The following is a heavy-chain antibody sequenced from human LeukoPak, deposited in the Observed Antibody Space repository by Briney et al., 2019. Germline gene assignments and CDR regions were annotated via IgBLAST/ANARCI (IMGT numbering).Heavy chain of an antibody. J-gene: IGHJ4*02. D-gene: IGHD6-13*01. Sequence: VASVKVSCKASGYTFTSYDINWVRQAPGQGLEWMGWMNPNSGNTGYAQKFQGRVTMTRNTSISTAYMELSSLISEDTAMYCCARRIAAGGTAIGYWGQGTLVTVSS. CDR3: ARRIAAGGTAIGY. CDR2: MNPNSGNT. CDR1: GYTFTSYD. V-gene: IGHV1-8*01.